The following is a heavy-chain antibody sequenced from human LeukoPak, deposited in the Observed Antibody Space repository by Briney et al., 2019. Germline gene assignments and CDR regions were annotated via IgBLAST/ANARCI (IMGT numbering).Heavy chain of an antibody. CDR1: EFTFRRNS. D-gene: IGHD5-12*01. J-gene: IGHJ4*02. CDR3: ARVTLGYGAYEDQDLVYYFDY. CDR2: MSRDGSKT. Sequence: PGRSLRLSCAASEFTFRRNSIDWVRQAPGKGLEWLGVMSRDGSKTYYADSVKGRFTISRETSKNTVFLHMNSLRPEDTAVYYCARVTLGYGAYEDQDLVYYFDYWGQGTLVTVSS. V-gene: IGHV3-30*04.